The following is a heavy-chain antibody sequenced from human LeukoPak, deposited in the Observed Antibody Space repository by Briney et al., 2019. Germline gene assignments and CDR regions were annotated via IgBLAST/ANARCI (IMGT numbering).Heavy chain of an antibody. J-gene: IGHJ4*02. Sequence: WETLSLTCTVSGGSISGYYWSWIRQPPGKGLEWIGYIYYSGSTNYNPSLKSRVTISVDTSKNQFSRKLSSVTAADTAVYYCARVALYCSSTSCTDYWGQGTLVTVSS. D-gene: IGHD2-2*01. CDR1: GGSISGYY. CDR2: IYYSGST. V-gene: IGHV4-59*01. CDR3: ARVALYCSSTSCTDY.